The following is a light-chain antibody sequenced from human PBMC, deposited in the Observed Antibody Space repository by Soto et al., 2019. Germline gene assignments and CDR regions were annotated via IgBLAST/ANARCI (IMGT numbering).Light chain of an antibody. V-gene: IGLV2-23*02. J-gene: IGLJ2*01. CDR2: EVS. CDR3: CSYAGSSTVV. Sequence: QSVLTQPASVSGSPGQSITMSCTGTSSDVGSYNLVSWYQQHPGKAPKLMIYEVSKRPSGISNRFSGSKSGNTASLTISGLQAEDEADYYCCSYAGSSTVVFGGGTKVTVL. CDR1: SSDVGSYNL.